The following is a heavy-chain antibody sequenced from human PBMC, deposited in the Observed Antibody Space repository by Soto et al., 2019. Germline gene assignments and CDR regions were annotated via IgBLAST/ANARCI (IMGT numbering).Heavy chain of an antibody. V-gene: IGHV4-59*12. CDR2: CFDGGGT. J-gene: IGHJ3*01. Sequence: PSETLSLTCNVSSVPISEYSWSWVRHSPGKGGEWIGNCFDGGGTMYNPSLKSRVTISLDASKNRFSRNRISLTAADTSVYHCARGGSMIRGRNFFDAWG. D-gene: IGHD3-10*01. CDR1: SVPISEYS. CDR3: ARGGSMIRGRNFFDA.